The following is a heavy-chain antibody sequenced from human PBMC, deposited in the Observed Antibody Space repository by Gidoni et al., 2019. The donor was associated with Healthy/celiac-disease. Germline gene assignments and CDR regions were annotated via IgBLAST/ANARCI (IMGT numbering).Heavy chain of an antibody. D-gene: IGHD3-10*01. V-gene: IGHV4-34*01. CDR2: INQSGST. Sequence: VQLQQWGAGLLKPSETLSLTCAVYGGSFSGYYWRWFRPPPGKGLEWIGEINQSGSTNYNPTLKSRVTISVDTSKNQFSLKLSSVTAADTAVYYCARGSTYYYGSGSYYSTRAYYMDVWGKGTTVTVSS. J-gene: IGHJ6*03. CDR1: GGSFSGYY. CDR3: ARGSTYYYGSGSYYSTRAYYMDV.